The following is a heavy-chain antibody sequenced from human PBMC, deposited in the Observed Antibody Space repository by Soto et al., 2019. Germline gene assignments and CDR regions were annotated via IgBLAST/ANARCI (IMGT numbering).Heavy chain of an antibody. CDR1: GGSFSGYY. J-gene: IGHJ6*02. CDR2: INHSGST. CDR3: ATSLLLWFVDEDV. V-gene: IGHV4-34*01. D-gene: IGHD3-10*01. Sequence: QVQLQQWGAGLLKPSETLSLTCAVYGGSFSGYYWSWIRQPPGKGLEWIGEINHSGSTNYTPSLKSRVTISVDTSKNQCPLTLSSVTAADTAVYYCATSLLLWFVDEDVWAQGTTVTVSS.